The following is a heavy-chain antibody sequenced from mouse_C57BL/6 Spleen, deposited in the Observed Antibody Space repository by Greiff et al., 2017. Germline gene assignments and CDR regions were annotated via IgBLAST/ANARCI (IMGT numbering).Heavy chain of an antibody. V-gene: IGHV1-18*01. CDR1: GYTFTDYN. CDR2: INPNNGGT. J-gene: IGHJ1*03. CDR3: ARGGYDAWYFDV. Sequence: VQLKESGPELVKPGASVKIPCKASGYTFTDYNMDWVKQSHGKSLEWIGDINPNNGGTIYNQKFKGKATLTVDKSSSTAYMELRSLTSEDTAVYYCARGGYDAWYFDVWGTGTTVTVSS. D-gene: IGHD2-2*01.